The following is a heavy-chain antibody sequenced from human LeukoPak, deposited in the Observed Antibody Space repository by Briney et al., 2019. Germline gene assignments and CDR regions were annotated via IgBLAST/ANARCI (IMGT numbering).Heavy chain of an antibody. CDR1: GFTFSSYA. D-gene: IGHD6-13*01. V-gene: IGHV3-30*04. Sequence: PGRSLRLSCAASGFTFSSYAMHWVRQAPGKGLEWVAVISYDGSNKYYADSVKGRFTISRDNSKNTLYLQMNSLRAEDTAVYYCARTRQQQLVPEDYWGQGTLVTVSS. CDR2: ISYDGSNK. J-gene: IGHJ4*02. CDR3: ARTRQQQLVPEDY.